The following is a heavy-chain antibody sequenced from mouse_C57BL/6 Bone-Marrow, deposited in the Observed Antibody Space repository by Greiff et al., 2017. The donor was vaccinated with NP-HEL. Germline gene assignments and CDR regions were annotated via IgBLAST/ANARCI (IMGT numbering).Heavy chain of an antibody. V-gene: IGHV1-26*01. Sequence: VQLQQPGPELVKPGASVKISCKASGYTFTDYYMNWVKQSHGKSLEWIGDINPNNGGTSYNQKFKGKATLTVDKSSSTAYMELRSLTSEDSAVYYCARSMGRWYFDVWGTGTTVTVSS. J-gene: IGHJ1*03. CDR3: ARSMGRWYFDV. D-gene: IGHD4-1*01. CDR2: INPNNGGT. CDR1: GYTFTDYY.